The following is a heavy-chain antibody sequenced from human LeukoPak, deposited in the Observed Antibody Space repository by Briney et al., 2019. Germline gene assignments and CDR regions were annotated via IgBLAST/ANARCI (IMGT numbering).Heavy chain of an antibody. J-gene: IGHJ4*02. CDR2: INPNSGGT. V-gene: IGHV1-2*06. D-gene: IGHD3-22*01. Sequence: ASVKVSCQASGYTFTGYYMHWVRQAPGQGLDWMGRINPNSGGTNYAQKFQGRVTMTRDTSISTAYMELSRLRSDDTAVYYCARVKYYYDSSGYYFIDYWGQGTLVTVSS. CDR3: ARVKYYYDSSGYYFIDY. CDR1: GYTFTGYY.